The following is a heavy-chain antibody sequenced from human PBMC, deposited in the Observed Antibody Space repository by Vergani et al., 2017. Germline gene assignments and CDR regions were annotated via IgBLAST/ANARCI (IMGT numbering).Heavy chain of an antibody. CDR1: GGSFSGYY. CDR3: ARREEVTTRYYYYYGMDV. V-gene: IGHV4-34*01. Sequence: QVQLQQWGAGLLKPSETLSLTCAVYGGSFSGYYWSWIRQPPGKGLEWIGEINHSGSTNYNPSFQGHVTISADKSISTAYLQWSSLKASDTAMYYCARREEVTTRYYYYYGMDVWGQGTTVTVAS. J-gene: IGHJ6*02. CDR2: INHSGST. D-gene: IGHD4-17*01.